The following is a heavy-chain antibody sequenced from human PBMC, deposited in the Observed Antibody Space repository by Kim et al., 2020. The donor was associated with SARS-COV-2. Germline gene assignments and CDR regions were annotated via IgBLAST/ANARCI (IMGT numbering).Heavy chain of an antibody. CDR3: ARAGGTYYDSSGYPDY. Sequence: SVKVSCKASGGTFSSYAISWVRQAPGQGLEWMGGIIPIFGTANYAQKFQGRVTITADESTSTAYMELSSLRSEDTAVYYCARAGGTYYDSSGYPDYWGQGTLVTVSS. J-gene: IGHJ4*02. V-gene: IGHV1-69*13. CDR1: GGTFSSYA. CDR2: IIPIFGTA. D-gene: IGHD3-22*01.